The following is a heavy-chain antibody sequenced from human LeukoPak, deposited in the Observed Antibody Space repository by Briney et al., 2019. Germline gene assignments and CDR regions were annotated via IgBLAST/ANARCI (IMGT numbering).Heavy chain of an antibody. Sequence: AGGSLRLSCAASGFTVSSNCMSWVRQAPVKGLEWVSVIYSSGSTYYADSVKGRFTISRDNSKNALYLQMNSLRAEDTAVYYCARDRGVTPPLDYWGQGTLVTVSS. CDR2: IYSSGST. J-gene: IGHJ4*02. CDR3: ARDRGVTPPLDY. V-gene: IGHV3-53*01. CDR1: GFTVSSNC. D-gene: IGHD4-23*01.